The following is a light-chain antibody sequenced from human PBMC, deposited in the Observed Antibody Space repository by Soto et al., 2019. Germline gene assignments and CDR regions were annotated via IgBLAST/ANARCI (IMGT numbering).Light chain of an antibody. J-gene: IGKJ1*01. CDR3: QEYGTSRA. CDR1: QSVSSSY. CDR2: GTS. Sequence: EIVLTQSPGTLSLSPGERATLSCRASQSVSSSYLAWYQLKPGRAPRLLIYGTSSRATGIPDRFSGSGTGTDFTLTISRLEPGDFAVYYCQEYGTSRAFGQGTKVEIK. V-gene: IGKV3-20*01.